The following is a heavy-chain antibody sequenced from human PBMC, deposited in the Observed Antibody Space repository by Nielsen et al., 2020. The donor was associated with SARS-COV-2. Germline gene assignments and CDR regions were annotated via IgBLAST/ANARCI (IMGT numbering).Heavy chain of an antibody. Sequence: GGSLRLSCEASGFTFSSYWMTWVRQAPGKGLEWVASIKQGGNERYYVDSVKGRFTISRDDAQKSVYLQMNSLRAEDTAVYYCARDPLRYNISPQGDDWGQGTLVTVSS. CDR2: IKQGGNER. CDR3: ARDPLRYNISPQGDD. J-gene: IGHJ4*02. D-gene: IGHD1-14*01. CDR1: GFTFSSYW. V-gene: IGHV3-7*03.